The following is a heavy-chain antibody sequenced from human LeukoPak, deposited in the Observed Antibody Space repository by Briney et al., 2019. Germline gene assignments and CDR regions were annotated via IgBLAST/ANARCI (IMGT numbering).Heavy chain of an antibody. J-gene: IGHJ6*02. D-gene: IGHD2-15*01. CDR3: ARERMGILPPEYCSGGTCYDYGVDV. Sequence: SETLSLTCTVSGYSISSGYYWGWIRQPPGKGLEWIGSIYHSGSTYYNPSLKSRVTISVDTSKNQFSLKLSSVTAADTAVYYCARERMGILPPEYCSGGTCYDYGVDVWGQGTTVTVSS. CDR1: GYSISSGYY. V-gene: IGHV4-38-2*02. CDR2: IYHSGST.